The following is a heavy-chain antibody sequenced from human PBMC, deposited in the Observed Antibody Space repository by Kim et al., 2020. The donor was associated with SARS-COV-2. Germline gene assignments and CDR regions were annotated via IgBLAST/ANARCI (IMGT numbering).Heavy chain of an antibody. CDR3: ARVTGYWFDP. Sequence: SETLSLTCTVSGGYISSYYWSWIRQPPGKGLEWIGYIYYSGSTTYNPTLKSRVTISVDTSKNQFSLKLSSVTAADTAVYYCARVTGYWFDPWGQGTLVTVSS. J-gene: IGHJ5*02. CDR1: GGYISSYY. CDR2: IYYSGST. D-gene: IGHD3-9*01. V-gene: IGHV4-59*13.